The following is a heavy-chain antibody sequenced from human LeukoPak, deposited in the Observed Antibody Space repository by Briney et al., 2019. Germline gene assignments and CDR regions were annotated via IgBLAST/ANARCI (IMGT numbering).Heavy chain of an antibody. CDR3: ARGGGWYGFDY. J-gene: IGHJ4*02. Sequence: GGSLRLSCAASGFTFSSYSMNWVRQAPGKGLEWVSYISSSSTTIYYADSVKGRFTISRDNAKNSLYLQMNSLRAEDTAVYYCARGGGWYGFDYWGQGTLVTVSS. CDR1: GFTFSSYS. CDR2: ISSSSTTI. V-gene: IGHV3-48*04. D-gene: IGHD6-19*01.